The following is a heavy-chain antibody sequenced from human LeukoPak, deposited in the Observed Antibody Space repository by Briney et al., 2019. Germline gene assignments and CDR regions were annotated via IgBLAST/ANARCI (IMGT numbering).Heavy chain of an antibody. Sequence: SETLSLTCTVSGGSISSYYWSWIRQPPGKGLEWIGYIYYSGSTNYNPSLKSRVTISVDTSKNQFSLKLSSVTAADTAVYYCARAGYDSSGYSSPYIDYWGQGTLVTVSS. J-gene: IGHJ4*02. CDR1: GGSISSYY. CDR3: ARAGYDSSGYSSPYIDY. V-gene: IGHV4-59*01. D-gene: IGHD3-22*01. CDR2: IYYSGST.